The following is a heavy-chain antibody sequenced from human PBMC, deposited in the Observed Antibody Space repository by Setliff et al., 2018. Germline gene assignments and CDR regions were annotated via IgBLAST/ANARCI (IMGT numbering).Heavy chain of an antibody. Sequence: SLTCTVSGGSISSYYWRWIRQPPGKRLEWIGYIYYSGSTNYNPSLESRVTISVDTSKNQFSLRLNSATAADTAVYYCARLRGAFDYWGQGTLVTVSS. CDR3: ARLRGAFDY. CDR2: IYYSGST. CDR1: GGSISSYY. V-gene: IGHV4-59*01. D-gene: IGHD3-16*01. J-gene: IGHJ4*02.